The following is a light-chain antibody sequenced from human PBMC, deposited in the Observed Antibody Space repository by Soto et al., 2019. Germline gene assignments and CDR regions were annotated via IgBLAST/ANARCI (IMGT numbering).Light chain of an antibody. CDR1: QSVSSH. CDR3: HQYHDWPQT. CDR2: DAS. Sequence: EIVMTQSPATLSVSPGERATLSCRASQSVSSHLAWYQQQPGQAPRLLMFDASTRANGVPARLSGSGSGTEFTLTISSLQSEDLGVYYCHQYHDWPQTFGQGTKVEIK. J-gene: IGKJ1*01. V-gene: IGKV3-15*01.